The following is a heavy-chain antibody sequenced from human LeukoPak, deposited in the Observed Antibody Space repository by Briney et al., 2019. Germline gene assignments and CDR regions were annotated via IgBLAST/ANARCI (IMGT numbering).Heavy chain of an antibody. Sequence: SETLSLTCSVSGGSISGYYWGWIRQPPGKGLEWIAYIYYSGSSNYNPSLKSRVTISVDTSENQFSLKLNSVTAADTAVYHCARYTSRGGAFDIWGQGTMVTVSS. CDR2: IYYSGSS. J-gene: IGHJ3*02. V-gene: IGHV4-59*01. CDR1: GGSISGYY. D-gene: IGHD5-24*01. CDR3: ARYTSRGGAFDI.